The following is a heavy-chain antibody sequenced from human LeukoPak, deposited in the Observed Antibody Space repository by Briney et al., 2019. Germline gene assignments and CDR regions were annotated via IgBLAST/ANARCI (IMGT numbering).Heavy chain of an antibody. D-gene: IGHD4-17*01. J-gene: IGHJ4*02. CDR3: AKDGYGVLDY. V-gene: IGHV3-23*01. Sequence: GGSLRLSCAASGFTFSNYVMSWVRQAPGRGLEWVSDISGSGGSTHYADSVKGRFTISRENSQNTLYLQMNSLRAEDTAVYYCAKDGYGVLDYWGQGTLVTVSS. CDR1: GFTFSNYV. CDR2: ISGSGGST.